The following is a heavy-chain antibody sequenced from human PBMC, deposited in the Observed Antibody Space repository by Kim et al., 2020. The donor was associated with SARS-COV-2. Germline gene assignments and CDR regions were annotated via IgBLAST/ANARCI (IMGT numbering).Heavy chain of an antibody. CDR2: IYYSGRT. V-gene: IGHV4-59*09. Sequence: IYYSGRTNYNPTLKSRVTISVDTSKNQSSLKLSSVTAADTAVYYCARGFDLWGRGTLVTVSS. J-gene: IGHJ2*01. CDR3: ARGFDL.